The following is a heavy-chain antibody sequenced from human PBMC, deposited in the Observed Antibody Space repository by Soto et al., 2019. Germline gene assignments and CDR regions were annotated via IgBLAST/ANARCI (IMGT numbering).Heavy chain of an antibody. D-gene: IGHD5-18*01. J-gene: IGHJ3*02. V-gene: IGHV1-2*02. CDR1: GSTFTYYY. Sequence: ASVKVSCKPSGSTFTYYYPHCARQSPGPRLELVGWMNLKSGRAYFGQKIQGRVSLTRDTSIGTAYIEVNSLPSDDTAVYCCTRENIENSDGLYDAFDIWGQVTTVTVSS. CDR2: MNLKSGRA. CDR3: TRENIENSDGLYDAFDI.